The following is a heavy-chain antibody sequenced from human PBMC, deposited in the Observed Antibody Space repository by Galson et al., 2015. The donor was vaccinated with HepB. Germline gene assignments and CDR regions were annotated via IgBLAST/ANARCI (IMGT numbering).Heavy chain of an antibody. D-gene: IGHD5-24*01. CDR1: GFTFSSYW. J-gene: IGHJ3*02. CDR2: INSDGSST. V-gene: IGHV3-74*01. CDR3: ARGESRDGYNRDTFDI. Sequence: SLRLSCAASGFTFSSYWMHWVRQAPGKGLVWVSRINSDGSSTSYADSVKGRFTISRDNAKNTLYLQMNSLRAEDTAVYYCARGESRDGYNRDTFDIWGQGTMVTVSS.